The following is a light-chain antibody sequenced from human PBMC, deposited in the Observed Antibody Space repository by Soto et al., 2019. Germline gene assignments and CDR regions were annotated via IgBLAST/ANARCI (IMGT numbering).Light chain of an antibody. J-gene: IGKJ1*01. V-gene: IGKV3-20*01. Sequence: EIVLTQSPDTLSLSPGERATLSCRASQSVSSSFLAWYQQKPGQAPRLLIYGASSRATGIPDRFSGSGSGTVFTLTISRLEPEDFAVYYCQQYGSSPWTFGQGTKVEIK. CDR1: QSVSSSF. CDR2: GAS. CDR3: QQYGSSPWT.